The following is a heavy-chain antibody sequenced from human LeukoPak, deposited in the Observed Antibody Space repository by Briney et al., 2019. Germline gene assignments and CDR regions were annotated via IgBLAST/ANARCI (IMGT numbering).Heavy chain of an antibody. CDR2: ISSSSSYI. CDR1: GFTFSSYS. CDR3: ARDRYDSSGNDAFDI. Sequence: GGSLRLSCAASGFTFSSYSMNWVRQAPGKGLEWVSSISSSSSYIYYADSVKGRFTISRDNAKNSLYLQMNSLRAEDTAVYYCARDRYDSSGNDAFDIWGQGTMVTVSS. D-gene: IGHD3-22*01. J-gene: IGHJ3*02. V-gene: IGHV3-21*01.